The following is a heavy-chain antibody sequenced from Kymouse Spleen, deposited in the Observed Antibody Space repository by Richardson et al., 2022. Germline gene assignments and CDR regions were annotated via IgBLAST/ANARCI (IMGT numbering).Heavy chain of an antibody. Sequence: QVQLQESGPGLVKPSETLSLTCTVSGGSVSSGSYYWSWIRQPPGKGLEWIGYIYYSGSTNYNPSLKSRVTISVDTSKNQFSLKLSSVTAADTAVYYCARDKIRTMVRDGMDVWGQGTTVTVSS. V-gene: IGHV4-61*01. CDR3: ARDKIRTMVRDGMDV. D-gene: IGHD3-10*01. CDR2: IYYSGST. J-gene: IGHJ6*02. CDR1: GGSVSSGSYY.